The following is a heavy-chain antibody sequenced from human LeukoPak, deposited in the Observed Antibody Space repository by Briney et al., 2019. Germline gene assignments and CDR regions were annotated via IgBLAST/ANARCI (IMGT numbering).Heavy chain of an antibody. J-gene: IGHJ4*02. CDR3: ARGHHGSGSYSS. Sequence: SETLSLTCAVYGGSFSGYYWSWIRQPPGKGLEWIGEINHSGSTNYNPSLKSRVTISVGTSKNQFSLKLSSATAADTAVYYCARGHHGSGSYSSWGQGTLVTVSS. CDR2: INHSGST. D-gene: IGHD3-10*01. V-gene: IGHV4-34*01. CDR1: GGSFSGYY.